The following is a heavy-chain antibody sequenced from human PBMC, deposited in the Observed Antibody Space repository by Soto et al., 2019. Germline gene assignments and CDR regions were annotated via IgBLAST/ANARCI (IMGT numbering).Heavy chain of an antibody. CDR2: IIPIFGTA. CDR1: GGTFRSDA. V-gene: IGHV1-69*12. J-gene: IGHJ6*02. CDR3: ARGLPSGVYYYGMDV. Sequence: QVQLVQSGAKVKKPGSSVKVSCKASGGTFRSDAISWVRQAPGQGLEWMGGIIPIFGTANYAQKFQGRVTITADESTMTAYMELISLRSEDTAVYYCARGLPSGVYYYGMDVWGQGTTVTVSS. D-gene: IGHD3-16*01.